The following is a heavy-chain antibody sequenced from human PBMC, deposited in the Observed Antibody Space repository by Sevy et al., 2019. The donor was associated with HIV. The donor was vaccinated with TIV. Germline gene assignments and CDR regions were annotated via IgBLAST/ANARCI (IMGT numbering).Heavy chain of an antibody. J-gene: IGHJ5*02. CDR3: VREGASYRNIRYCSGNNCFYDWYDP. Sequence: GGSLRLSCAASGFTFDDYALHWVRQAPGKGLEWVAIISSDGDYTYYADTVKGRFTISRENSKNTVYLQMNRLRAEDTALYYCVREGASYRNIRYCSGNNCFYDWYDPWGQGTLVTVSS. CDR2: ISSDGDYT. CDR1: GFTFDDYA. D-gene: IGHD2-15*01. V-gene: IGHV3-30-3*01.